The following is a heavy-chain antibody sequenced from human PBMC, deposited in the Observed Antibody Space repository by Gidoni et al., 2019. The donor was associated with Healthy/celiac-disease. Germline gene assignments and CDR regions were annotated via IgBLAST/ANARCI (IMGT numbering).Heavy chain of an antibody. V-gene: IGHV3-23*01. CDR2: ISGSGGSA. CDR1: GFTFSSYA. J-gene: IGHJ5*02. D-gene: IGHD3-16*02. CDR3: AKTKYYDYIWGSYRQNWFDP. Sequence: EVQLLESGGGLVQPGGSLRLSCAVSGFTFSSYAMSWVRQAPGQGLEWVSAISGSGGSAYYADSVKGRFTISRDNSKNTLYLQMNSLRAEDTAVYYCAKTKYYDYIWGSYRQNWFDPWGQGTLVTVSS.